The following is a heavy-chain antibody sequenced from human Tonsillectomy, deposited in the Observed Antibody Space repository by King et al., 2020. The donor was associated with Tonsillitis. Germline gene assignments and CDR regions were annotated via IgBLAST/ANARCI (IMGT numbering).Heavy chain of an antibody. V-gene: IGHV3-20*04. Sequence: VQLVESGGGVVRPGGSLRLSCAASGFAFGHYGMSWVRQAPGKGLEWVSGINWNGGSTGYSDSVKGRFTISRDNAKNSLYLKMNSLRAEDTALYYCSSGPYSSSWYLDYWGQGTLVTVSS. CDR3: SSGPYSSSWYLDY. CDR1: GFAFGHYG. CDR2: INWNGGST. J-gene: IGHJ4*02. D-gene: IGHD6-13*01.